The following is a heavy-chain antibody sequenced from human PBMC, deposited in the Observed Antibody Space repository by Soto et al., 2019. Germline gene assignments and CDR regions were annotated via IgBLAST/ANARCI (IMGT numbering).Heavy chain of an antibody. V-gene: IGHV3-7*01. D-gene: IGHD1-26*01. Sequence: AGGSLRLSCAASGFTFSNYWMTWVRQAPGKGLQWVANIKEDGSEKYYVGSVNGRFTISRDSAKNSLYPQMNSLRAEDTAVYYCARSSVISGSYSGYFDYWGQGALVTVSS. CDR2: IKEDGSEK. CDR3: ARSSVISGSYSGYFDY. CDR1: GFTFSNYW. J-gene: IGHJ4*02.